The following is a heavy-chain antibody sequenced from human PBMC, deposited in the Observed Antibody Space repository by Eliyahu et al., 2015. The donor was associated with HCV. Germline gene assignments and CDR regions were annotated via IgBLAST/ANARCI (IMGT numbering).Heavy chain of an antibody. CDR2: ISSSSSTI. J-gene: IGHJ6*02. CDR3: ARDRSSSWWLDGYYGMDV. CDR1: GFTXXXXS. Sequence: EVQLVESGGGLVQPGGSLRLSCAASGFTXXXXSXNWVRQAPGKGLEWVSYISSSSSTIYXAXSVKGRFTISRDNAKNSLYLQMNSLRDEDTAVYYCARDRSSSWWLDGYYGMDVWGQGTTVTVSS. V-gene: IGHV3-48*02. D-gene: IGHD6-13*01.